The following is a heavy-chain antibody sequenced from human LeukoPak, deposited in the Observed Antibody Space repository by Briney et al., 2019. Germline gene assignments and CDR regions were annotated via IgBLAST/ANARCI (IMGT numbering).Heavy chain of an antibody. J-gene: IGHJ4*02. Sequence: GESLKISCKGSGYSFTSYWIGWVRQMPGKGLEWMGIIYPGDSDTRYSPSFQGQVTISADKSNSTAYLQWSTLKAADTAMYYCARLTYYDFWSGYSTGFDYWRQGTLVTVSS. D-gene: IGHD3-3*01. CDR1: GYSFTSYW. CDR3: ARLTYYDFWSGYSTGFDY. V-gene: IGHV5-51*01. CDR2: IYPGDSDT.